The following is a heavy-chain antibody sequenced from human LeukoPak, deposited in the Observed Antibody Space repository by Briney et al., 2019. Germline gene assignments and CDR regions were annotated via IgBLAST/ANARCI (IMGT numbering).Heavy chain of an antibody. CDR1: GGSIINYY. D-gene: IGHD3-16*01. V-gene: IGHV4-59*08. CDR2: IHYIGIT. CDR3: AGSGSYGPFDP. Sequence: PSETLSLTCSISGGSIINYYWNWIRQPPGKGLEWIGYIHYIGITNYNPSLKSRATISADTSKNQFSLKLTSVTAADTAVYYCAGSGSYGPFDPWGQGTLVTVSS. J-gene: IGHJ5*02.